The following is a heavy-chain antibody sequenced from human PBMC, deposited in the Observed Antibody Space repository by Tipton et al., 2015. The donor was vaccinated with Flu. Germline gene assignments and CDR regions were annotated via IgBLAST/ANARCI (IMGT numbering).Heavy chain of an antibody. CDR3: ARGGNWLWLIY. CDR2: INHSVST. CDR1: GGSFSGYY. Sequence: TLSLTCAVYGGSFSGYYWSWIRQPPGKGLEWIGEINHSVSTNYNPSLKSRVTISVDTSKNQFSLKLSSVTAADTAVYYCARGGNWLWLIYWGQGTLVTVSS. J-gene: IGHJ4*02. V-gene: IGHV4-34*01. D-gene: IGHD5-18*01.